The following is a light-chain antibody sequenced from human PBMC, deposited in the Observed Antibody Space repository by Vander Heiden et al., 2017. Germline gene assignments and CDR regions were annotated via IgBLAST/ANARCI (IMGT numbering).Light chain of an antibody. Sequence: IVMTQPPASLALSLGERATINCRSSQSVFYSSNNKNYLAWYQQKPGQPPKLLIYWASTRQSGVPARFSGSGSATDFTLTISSLQAEDVAVYYCQQYYNARTFGQGTKVEIK. V-gene: IGKV4-1*01. CDR2: WAS. CDR1: QSVFYSSNNKNY. J-gene: IGKJ1*01. CDR3: QQYYNART.